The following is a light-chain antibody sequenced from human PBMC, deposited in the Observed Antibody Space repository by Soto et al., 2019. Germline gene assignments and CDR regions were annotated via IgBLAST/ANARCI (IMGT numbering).Light chain of an antibody. Sequence: SYELTQPPSVSVSPGQTASITCSGDKLGDKYACWYQQKPGQSPVLVIYQDSKRPSGIPERFSGSNSGNTATLTISRTQAMDEADYYYQAWDSSFYVFGTGTKLTVL. V-gene: IGLV3-1*01. J-gene: IGLJ1*01. CDR1: KLGDKY. CDR3: QAWDSSFYV. CDR2: QDS.